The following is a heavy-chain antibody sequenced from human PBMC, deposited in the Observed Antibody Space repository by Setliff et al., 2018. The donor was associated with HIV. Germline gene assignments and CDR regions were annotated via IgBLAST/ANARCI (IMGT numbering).Heavy chain of an antibody. CDR3: ARVHNYHRSGLDI. CDR1: GFTFSSYW. J-gene: IGHJ3*02. V-gene: IGHV3-7*01. D-gene: IGHD3-22*01. Sequence: PGGSLRLSCAASGFTFSSYWMSWVRQAPGKGLEWVANIKQEGSEKYYGDSVKGRFTISRDNSKNTLYLQMNSLRAEDTAVYYCARVHNYHRSGLDIWGQGTMVTVSS. CDR2: IKQEGSEK.